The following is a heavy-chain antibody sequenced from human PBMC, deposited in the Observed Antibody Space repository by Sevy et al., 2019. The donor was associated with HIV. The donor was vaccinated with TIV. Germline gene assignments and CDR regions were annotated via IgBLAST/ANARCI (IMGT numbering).Heavy chain of an antibody. Sequence: ASVKVSCKASGYSFISYYMHWVRQAPGQGLEWMGIINPSGGTTSYAQNFQGRVTMTWDTSTSTVYMELNSLRSEDTAVYFCVRDRDYYSSGSSYEGNAFDIWGQGTMVTVSS. D-gene: IGHD3-10*01. V-gene: IGHV1-46*01. CDR3: VRDRDYYSSGSSYEGNAFDI. CDR2: INPSGGTT. CDR1: GYSFISYY. J-gene: IGHJ3*02.